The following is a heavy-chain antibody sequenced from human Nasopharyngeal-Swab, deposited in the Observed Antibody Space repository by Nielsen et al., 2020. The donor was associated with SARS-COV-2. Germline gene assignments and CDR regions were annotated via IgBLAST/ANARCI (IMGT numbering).Heavy chain of an antibody. D-gene: IGHD3-16*01. CDR3: AKEEGEGGGDY. CDR2: ISGSGGST. CDR1: GFTFSSYA. J-gene: IGHJ4*02. V-gene: IGHV3-23*01. Sequence: GESLKISCAASGFTFSSYAMSWVRQAPGKGLEWVSAISGSGGSTYYADSVKGRFTISRDNSKNKLYLQMKSLRAEDTAVYYCAKEEGEGGGDYWGQGTLVTVSS.